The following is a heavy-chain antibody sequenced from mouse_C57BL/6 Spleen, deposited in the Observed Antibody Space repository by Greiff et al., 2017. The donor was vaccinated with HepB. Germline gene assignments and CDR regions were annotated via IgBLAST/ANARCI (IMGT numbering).Heavy chain of an antibody. CDR2: IHPNSGST. CDR1: GYTFTSYW. J-gene: IGHJ3*01. Sequence: QVQLQQPGAELVKPGASVKLSCKASGYTFTSYWMHWVKQRPGQGLGLIGMIHPNSGSTNYNEKFKSKATLTVDNTANTAYMQLSSLTSEDSAVYYWARGRIYYDYDVAYWGKGTLVTVSA. CDR3: ARGRIYYDYDVAY. D-gene: IGHD2-4*01. V-gene: IGHV1-64*01.